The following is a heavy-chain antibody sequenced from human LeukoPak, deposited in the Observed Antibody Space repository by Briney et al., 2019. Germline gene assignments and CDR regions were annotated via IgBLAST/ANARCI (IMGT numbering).Heavy chain of an antibody. Sequence: PSETLSLTCTVSGGSISSSSYYWGWIRQPPGKGLEWIGSIYYSGSTYYNPSLKSRVTISVDTSKNQFSLKLSSVTAADTAVYYSARGSSSWSHEFDPWGQGTLVTVSS. CDR3: ARGSSSWSHEFDP. CDR2: IYYSGST. J-gene: IGHJ5*02. D-gene: IGHD6-13*01. V-gene: IGHV4-39*01. CDR1: GGSISSSSYY.